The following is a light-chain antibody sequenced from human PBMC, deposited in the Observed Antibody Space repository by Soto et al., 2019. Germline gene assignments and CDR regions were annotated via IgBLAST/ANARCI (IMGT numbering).Light chain of an antibody. Sequence: QSVLTQPASVSGSPGQSITISCTGTSSDVGGYNYVPWYQQHPGKAPKLMIYDVSNRPSGVSNRFSGSKSGNTASLTTSGLQAEDEADYYCSSYTSSSTLDVFGAGTKVTVL. CDR3: SSYTSSSTLDV. J-gene: IGLJ1*01. V-gene: IGLV2-14*01. CDR2: DVS. CDR1: SSDVGGYNY.